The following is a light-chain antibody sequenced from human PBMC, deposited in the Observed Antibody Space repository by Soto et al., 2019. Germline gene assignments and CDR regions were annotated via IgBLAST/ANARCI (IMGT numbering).Light chain of an antibody. CDR1: SSNIGAGHD. CDR3: GSWDSSLSAYV. V-gene: IGLV1-51*01. CDR2: DDN. J-gene: IGLJ1*01. Sequence: QSVLTQPPSVSGAPGQRVTISCTGSSSNIGAGHDVHWYQQLPGTAPKLLIYDDNKRLSGIPDRFSGSKSGTSATLGITGFQTGDEADYYCGSWDSSLSAYVFGTGTKLTVL.